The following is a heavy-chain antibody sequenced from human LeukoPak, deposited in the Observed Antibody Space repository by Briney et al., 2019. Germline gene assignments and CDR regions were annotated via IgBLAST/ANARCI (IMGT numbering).Heavy chain of an antibody. Sequence: ASVKVSCKVSGYTLTELSMHWVRQPPGKGLEWRGGFDPEDGETIYAQKFQGRVTMTEDTSTDTAYMELSSLRSEDTAVYYCATVRQWLVRGYFQHWGQGTLVTVSS. D-gene: IGHD6-19*01. J-gene: IGHJ1*01. CDR1: GYTLTELS. CDR2: FDPEDGET. V-gene: IGHV1-24*01. CDR3: ATVRQWLVRGYFQH.